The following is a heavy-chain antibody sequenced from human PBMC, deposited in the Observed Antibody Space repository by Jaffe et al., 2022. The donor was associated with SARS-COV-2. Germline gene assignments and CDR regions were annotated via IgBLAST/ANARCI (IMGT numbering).Heavy chain of an antibody. CDR2: ISGSGGST. Sequence: EVQLLESGGGLVQPGGSLRLSCAASGFTFSSYAMSWVRQAPGKGLEWVSAISGSGGSTYYADSVKGRFTISRDNSKNTLYLQMNSLRAEDTAVYYCAKDPWAGTTSYYYYGMDVWGQGTTVTVSS. V-gene: IGHV3-23*01. CDR3: AKDPWAGTTSYYYYGMDV. D-gene: IGHD1-7*01. CDR1: GFTFSSYA. J-gene: IGHJ6*02.